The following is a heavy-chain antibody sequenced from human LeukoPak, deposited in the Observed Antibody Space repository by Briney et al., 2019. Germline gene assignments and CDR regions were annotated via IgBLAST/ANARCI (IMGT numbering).Heavy chain of an antibody. Sequence: GGSLRLSCAASGFTFSNAWMSWVRQAPGKGLEWVSAISGSGGSTYYADSVKGRFTISRDNSKNTLYLQMNSLRAEDTAVYYCAKGAIYDFWSGPKYYFDYWGQGTLVTVSS. V-gene: IGHV3-23*01. CDR2: ISGSGGST. CDR3: AKGAIYDFWSGPKYYFDY. D-gene: IGHD3-3*01. CDR1: GFTFSNAW. J-gene: IGHJ4*02.